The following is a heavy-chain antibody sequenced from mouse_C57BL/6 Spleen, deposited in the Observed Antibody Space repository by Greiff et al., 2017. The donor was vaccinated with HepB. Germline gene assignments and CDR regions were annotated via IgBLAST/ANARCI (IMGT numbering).Heavy chain of an antibody. CDR3: ASFLLRGGY. D-gene: IGHD1-1*01. CDR1: GYAFSSSW. J-gene: IGHJ2*01. CDR2: IYPGDGDT. V-gene: IGHV1-82*01. Sequence: VQLQESGPELVKPGASVKISCKASGYAFSSSWMNWVKQRPGKGLEWIGRIYPGDGDTNYNGKFKGKATLTADKSSSTAYMQLSSLTSEDSAVYFCASFLLRGGYWGQGTTLTVSS.